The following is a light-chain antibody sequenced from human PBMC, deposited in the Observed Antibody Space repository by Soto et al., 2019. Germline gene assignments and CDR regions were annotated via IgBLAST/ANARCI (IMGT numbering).Light chain of an antibody. CDR3: LQDYDFPWA. Sequence: IQVTQSPPSLSASVGDRVTISCRASQGIRSDLAWYQQKPGKVPKLLIYGASKLASGVPSRFSGSGFGTDFTLTISSLQPEDFATYYCLQDYDFPWAFGQGTKVEIK. CDR2: GAS. J-gene: IGKJ1*01. CDR1: QGIRSD. V-gene: IGKV1-6*01.